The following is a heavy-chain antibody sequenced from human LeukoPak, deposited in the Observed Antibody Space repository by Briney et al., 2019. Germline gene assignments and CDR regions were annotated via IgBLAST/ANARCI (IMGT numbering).Heavy chain of an antibody. J-gene: IGHJ5*02. CDR3: ARVYGGQLDP. CDR2: IYYSGST. Sequence: SETLSLTCTLSGASISSYYWSWIRQPPGKGLELIGHIYYSGSTNYNPSLKSRVTISIDTSKNQFSLKLSSVIAADTAVYYCARVYGGQLDPWGQGTLVTVSS. D-gene: IGHD4-23*01. CDR1: GASISSYY. V-gene: IGHV4-59*01.